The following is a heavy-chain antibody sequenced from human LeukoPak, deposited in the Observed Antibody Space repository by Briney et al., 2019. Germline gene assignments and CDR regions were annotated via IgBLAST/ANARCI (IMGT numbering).Heavy chain of an antibody. CDR1: GFTFSSHW. J-gene: IGHJ4*02. CDR2: IKEDGSET. CDR3: ARPLFGAISPGH. Sequence: GGSLRLSCAASGFTFSSHWMTWVRQAPGRGLEWVANIKEDGSETFYGDSVKGRFTISRDNAENSLNLQMNNLRPEDTAMYYCARPLFGAISPGHWGQGTLVTVPS. V-gene: IGHV3-7*01. D-gene: IGHD3-10*01.